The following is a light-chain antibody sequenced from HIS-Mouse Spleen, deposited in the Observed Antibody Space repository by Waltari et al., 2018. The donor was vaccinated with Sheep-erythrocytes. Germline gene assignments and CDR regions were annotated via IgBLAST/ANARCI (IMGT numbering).Light chain of an antibody. J-gene: IGLJ2*01. CDR2: EGS. Sequence: QSALTQPASVSGSPRQSITITFTATTSAVGSYTLVSWYQQHPGKAPKLMIYEGSKRPSGVSKRFSGSKSGNTASLTISGLQAEDEADYYCCSYAGSSTLVFGGGTKLTVL. CDR3: CSYAGSSTLV. V-gene: IGLV2-23*01. CDR1: TSAVGSYTL.